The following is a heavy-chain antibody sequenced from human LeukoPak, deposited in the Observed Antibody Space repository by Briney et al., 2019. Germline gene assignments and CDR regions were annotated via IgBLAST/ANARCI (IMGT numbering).Heavy chain of an antibody. CDR3: AKALSYDSSGFSSGFDY. D-gene: IGHD3-22*01. CDR1: GFTFSSYG. CDR2: ISYDGSNK. Sequence: PGRSLRLSCAASGFTFSSYGMHWVRQAPGKGLEWVAVISYDGSNKYYADSVKGRFTISRDNSKNTLYLQMNSLRAEDTAVYYCAKALSYDSSGFSSGFDYWGQGTLVTVSS. J-gene: IGHJ4*02. V-gene: IGHV3-30*18.